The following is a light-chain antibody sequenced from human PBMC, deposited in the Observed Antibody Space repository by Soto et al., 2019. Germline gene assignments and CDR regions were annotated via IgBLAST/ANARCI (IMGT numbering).Light chain of an antibody. CDR3: CSYAGSYTEV. Sequence: QSVLTQPRSVSGSPGQSVTISCTGTSSDVGGYNYVSWYQQHPGKAPKLMIYDVSKRPSGVPDRFSCSKSGNTASLTISGLQAEDEADYYCCSYAGSYTEVFGTGTKATVL. V-gene: IGLV2-11*01. CDR2: DVS. J-gene: IGLJ1*01. CDR1: SSDVGGYNY.